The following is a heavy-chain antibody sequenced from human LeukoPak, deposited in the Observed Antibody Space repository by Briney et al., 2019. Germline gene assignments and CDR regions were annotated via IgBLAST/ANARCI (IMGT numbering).Heavy chain of an antibody. Sequence: ASVKVSCKVSGYTLTELSMHWVRQAPGKGLEWMGGYDPEDGETIYAQKFQGRVTMTEDTSTDTAYMELSSLRSEGTAVYYCATSLRSRGWFDPWGQGTLVTVSS. CDR3: ATSLRSRGWFDP. CDR1: GYTLTELS. V-gene: IGHV1-24*01. D-gene: IGHD1-26*01. J-gene: IGHJ5*02. CDR2: YDPEDGET.